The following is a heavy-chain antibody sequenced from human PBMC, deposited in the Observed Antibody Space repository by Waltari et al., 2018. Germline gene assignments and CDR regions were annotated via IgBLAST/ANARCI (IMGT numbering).Heavy chain of an antibody. Sequence: QVQLVESGGGVVQPGGSLRLSCAASGFTFSSYGMHWVRQAPGKGLEWVAFIRYDGSNKYYADSVKGRFTISRDNSKNTLYLQMNSLRAEDTAVYYCANPRLLPPPTDAFDIWGQGTMVTVSS. V-gene: IGHV3-30*02. CDR1: GFTFSSYG. J-gene: IGHJ3*02. CDR2: IRYDGSNK. CDR3: ANPRLLPPPTDAFDI. D-gene: IGHD2-15*01.